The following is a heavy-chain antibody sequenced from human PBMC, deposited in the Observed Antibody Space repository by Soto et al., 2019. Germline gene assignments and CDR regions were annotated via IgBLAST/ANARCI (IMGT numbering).Heavy chain of an antibody. Sequence: QLSLXXSGPTXXXPRQNLTLTXXXXGFSLTXXGVGLGWFRQSPGKAPEWVAVIYWDDDKRYSQSLKSRLTTTKDTSKNPRVMTLADLDPADTATYYCAHRVLRTVFGLVTTTARYFDFGGQGTPVAVSS. V-gene: IGHV2-5*02. D-gene: IGHD3-3*01. CDR1: GFSLTXXGVG. CDR3: AHRVLRTVFGLVTTTARYFDF. J-gene: IGHJ4*02. CDR2: IYWDDDK.